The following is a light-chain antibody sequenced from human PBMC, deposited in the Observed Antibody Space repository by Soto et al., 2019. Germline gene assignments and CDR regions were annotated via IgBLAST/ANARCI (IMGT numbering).Light chain of an antibody. Sequence: QSAPTQPRSVSGSPGQSVTISCTGTNSDVGGYDYVSWYQHSPGKAPKLIIHDVNERPSGVPDRFSGSKSGNTASLTISGLQAEDEADYYCCSYAGTYFFVVFGGGTQLTVL. J-gene: IGLJ2*01. CDR3: CSYAGTYFFVV. V-gene: IGLV2-11*01. CDR1: NSDVGGYDY. CDR2: DVN.